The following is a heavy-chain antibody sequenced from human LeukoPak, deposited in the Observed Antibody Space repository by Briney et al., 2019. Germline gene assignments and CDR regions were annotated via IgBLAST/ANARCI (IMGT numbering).Heavy chain of an antibody. CDR1: GFTLTRFC. CDR2: VSGDGSYT. D-gene: IGHD2-8*01. Sequence: PGGSLSLFCAASGFTLTRFCMHWVRQATGKGLVWVSRVSGDGSYTVYANSVNGQFTSSRDNAKNTLYLQMNSLGAEDTAVYYCAKEGKFCTDSVCFAQADNWGQGTLVTVSS. CDR3: AKEGKFCTDSVCFAQADN. J-gene: IGHJ4*02. V-gene: IGHV3-74*01.